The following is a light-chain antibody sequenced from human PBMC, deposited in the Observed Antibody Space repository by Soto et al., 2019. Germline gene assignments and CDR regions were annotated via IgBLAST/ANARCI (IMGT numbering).Light chain of an antibody. J-gene: IGKJ1*01. CDR2: KAS. CDR3: QQYNTFPWT. V-gene: IGKV1-5*03. CDR1: QRVRTW. Sequence: DIQLTQSPSTLSASVGDRVTITCRAIQRVRTWLAWYQPTPGKAPKVIIYKASNLESGVPSRFSGSGSGTDFTLTIRSLQPDDFGTYYCQQYNTFPWTFGHGTTVEIK.